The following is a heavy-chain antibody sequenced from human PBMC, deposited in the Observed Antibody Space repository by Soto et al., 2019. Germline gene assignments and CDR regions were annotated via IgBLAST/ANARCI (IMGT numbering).Heavy chain of an antibody. CDR1: GYSISSGYY. Sequence: TLSLTCAVSGYSISSGYYWGWIRQPPGKGLEWIGSIYHSGSTYYNPSLKSRVTISVDTSKNQFSLKLSSVTAADTAVYYCARVSADIVVVPAAMLVGWFDPWGQGTLVTVSS. J-gene: IGHJ5*02. V-gene: IGHV4-38-2*01. D-gene: IGHD2-2*01. CDR2: IYHSGST. CDR3: ARVSADIVVVPAAMLVGWFDP.